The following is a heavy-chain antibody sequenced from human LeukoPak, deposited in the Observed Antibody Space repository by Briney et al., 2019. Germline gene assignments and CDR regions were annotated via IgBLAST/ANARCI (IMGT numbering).Heavy chain of an antibody. J-gene: IGHJ4*02. CDR1: GFTFSDYD. CDR3: ARVAKERVGGVYYFDY. V-gene: IGHV3-13*01. CDR2: IGTAGDT. D-gene: IGHD1-1*01. Sequence: SGGSLRLSCAASGFTFSDYDMHWVRQATGKGLEWVSAIGTAGDTYYTGSVKGRFTISRENAKNSLYLQMNCLRAGDTAVYYCARVAKERVGGVYYFDYWGQGTLVTVSS.